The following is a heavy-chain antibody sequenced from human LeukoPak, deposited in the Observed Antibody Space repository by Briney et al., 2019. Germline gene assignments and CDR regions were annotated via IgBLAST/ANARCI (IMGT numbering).Heavy chain of an antibody. Sequence: PGGSLRLSCAASGFTLSSYAMSWVRQAPGKGLEWVANIKQDGSEKYYVDSVKGRFTISRDNAKNSLYLQMNSLRAEDTAVYYCARGGPRYYYYGMDVWGQGTTVTVSS. CDR3: ARGGPRYYYYGMDV. J-gene: IGHJ6*02. V-gene: IGHV3-7*01. CDR1: GFTLSSYA. CDR2: IKQDGSEK.